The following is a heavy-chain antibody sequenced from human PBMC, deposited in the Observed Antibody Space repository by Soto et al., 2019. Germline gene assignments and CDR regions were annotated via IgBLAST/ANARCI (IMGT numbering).Heavy chain of an antibody. CDR3: ARSGGYCSSTSCYMGYYYYGMDV. Sequence: SETLSLTCAVYGGSFSGYYWSWIRQPPGKGLEWIGEINHSGSTNHNPSLKSRVTISVDTPKNQFSLKLSSVIAADTAVYYCARSGGYCSSTSCYMGYYYYGMDVWGQGTTVTVSS. V-gene: IGHV4-34*01. D-gene: IGHD2-2*02. CDR1: GGSFSGYY. J-gene: IGHJ6*02. CDR2: INHSGST.